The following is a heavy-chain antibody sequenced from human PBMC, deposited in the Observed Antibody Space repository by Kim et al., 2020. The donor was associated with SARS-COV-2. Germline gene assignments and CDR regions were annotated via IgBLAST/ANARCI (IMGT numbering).Heavy chain of an antibody. CDR1: GGTFSSYA. Sequence: SVKVSCKASGGTFSSYAISWVRQAPGQGLEWMGGIIPIFGTANYAQKFQGRVTITADESTSTAYMELSSLRSEDTAVYYCARDRITMVQGVIWTDDAFDIWGQGTMVTVSS. CDR2: IIPIFGTA. D-gene: IGHD3-10*01. CDR3: ARDRITMVQGVIWTDDAFDI. J-gene: IGHJ3*02. V-gene: IGHV1-69*13.